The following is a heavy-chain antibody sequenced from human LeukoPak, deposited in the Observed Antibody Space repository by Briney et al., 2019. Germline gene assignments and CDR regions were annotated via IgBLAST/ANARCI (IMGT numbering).Heavy chain of an antibody. D-gene: IGHD2/OR15-2a*01. CDR3: ARLHNIQFDP. V-gene: IGHV4-39*01. CDR1: GGSISSSSYY. Sequence: SETLSLTCTVSGGSISSSSYYWGWIRQPPGKGLEWIRSINYSGYNYYDLSLKSRVTISVDTSKNQFSLKLTSVTAADTAVYYCARLHNIQFDPWGQGTLVTVSS. CDR2: INYSGYN. J-gene: IGHJ5*02.